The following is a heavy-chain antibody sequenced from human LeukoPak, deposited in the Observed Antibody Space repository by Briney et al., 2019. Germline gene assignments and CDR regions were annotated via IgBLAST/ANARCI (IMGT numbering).Heavy chain of an antibody. Sequence: PGGSLRLSCAASGFTFSSDTMNWVRQAPGKGLEWISSIRGSSSHINYADSVKGRFTISRANAKNSLYLQMNSLRAEDTVVYYCAREIAVAGRDSWGQGTLVTVSS. CDR3: AREIAVAGRDS. CDR2: IRGSSSHI. D-gene: IGHD6-19*01. V-gene: IGHV3-21*01. J-gene: IGHJ4*02. CDR1: GFTFSSDT.